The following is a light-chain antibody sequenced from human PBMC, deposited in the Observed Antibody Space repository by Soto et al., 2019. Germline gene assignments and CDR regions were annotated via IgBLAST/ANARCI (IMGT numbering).Light chain of an antibody. Sequence: DIQMTQSPSFVSASVGDRVTITCRASQGISRWLAWYQQRPGKAPELLIYGASSLQSGVPSRFSGSGSGTDFTLTISSQQPEYLANYYCQQANSFPLTCGQGTRLG. CDR3: QQANSFPLT. V-gene: IGKV1-12*01. J-gene: IGKJ5*01. CDR1: QGISRW. CDR2: GAS.